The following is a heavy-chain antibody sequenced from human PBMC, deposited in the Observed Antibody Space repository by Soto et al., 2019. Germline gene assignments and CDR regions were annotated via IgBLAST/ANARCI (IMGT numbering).Heavy chain of an antibody. CDR2: IIPIFGTA. Sequence: SVKVSCKASGGTFSSYAISWVRQAPGQGLEWMGGIIPIFGTANYAQKFQGRVTITADESTSTAYMELSSLRSEDTAVYYCARDLPWYSSSDYFDYWGQGTLVTVSS. CDR1: GGTFSSYA. D-gene: IGHD6-6*01. J-gene: IGHJ4*02. V-gene: IGHV1-69*13. CDR3: ARDLPWYSSSDYFDY.